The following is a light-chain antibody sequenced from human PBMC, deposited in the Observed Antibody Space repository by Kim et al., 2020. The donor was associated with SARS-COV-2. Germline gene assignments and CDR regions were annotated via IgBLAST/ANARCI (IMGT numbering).Light chain of an antibody. CDR3: QQYGSSPPYT. CDR2: GAS. J-gene: IGKJ2*01. V-gene: IGKV3-20*01. Sequence: SQKEIATLSCRASQSVSSSYLAWYQQKPGQAPRLLIYGASSRATGIPDRFSGSGSGTDFTLTISRREPEDFAVYYCQQYGSSPPYTFGQETKLEI. CDR1: QSVSSSY.